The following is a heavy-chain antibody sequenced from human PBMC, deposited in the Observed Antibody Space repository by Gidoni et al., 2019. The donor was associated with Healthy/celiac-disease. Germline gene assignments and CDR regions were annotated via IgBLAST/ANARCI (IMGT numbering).Heavy chain of an antibody. CDR2: IYYSGST. J-gene: IGHJ4*02. Sequence: QLQLQESGPGLVKPSETLSLTCTVSVGSISSSSYYWGWIRQPPGKGLEWIGSIYYSGSTYYNPSLKSRVTISVDTSKNQFSLKLSSVTAADTAVYYCARVWEMATIPNPFDYWGQGTLVTVSS. CDR1: VGSISSSSYY. V-gene: IGHV4-39*01. CDR3: ARVWEMATIPNPFDY. D-gene: IGHD1-26*01.